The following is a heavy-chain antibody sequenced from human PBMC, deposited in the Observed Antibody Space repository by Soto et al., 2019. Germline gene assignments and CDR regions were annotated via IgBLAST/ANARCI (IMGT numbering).Heavy chain of an antibody. CDR1: GFKFGDYV. V-gene: IGHV3-49*03. J-gene: IGHJ4*02. Sequence: GVSLRLSCKGSGFKFGDYVMTWFRQAPGKGLEWVGFIGSKAYGETTESAASVKGRFTISRDDSKSIAYLQMDSLKTEDTAMYYCTKDLGYSYGYYWGQGP. CDR3: TKDLGYSYGYY. D-gene: IGHD5-18*01. CDR2: IGSKAYGETT.